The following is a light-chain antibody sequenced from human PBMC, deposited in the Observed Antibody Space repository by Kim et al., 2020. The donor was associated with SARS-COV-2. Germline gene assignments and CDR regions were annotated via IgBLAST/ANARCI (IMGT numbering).Light chain of an antibody. CDR2: GAS. Sequence: ASVGDRVTITCRASQGISSYLVWYQQKPGIAPKLLIYGASTLQSGVPSRFSGSGSGTEFTLTISSLQPDDFATYTCQQLNSYPLTFGGGTKVDIK. CDR1: QGISSY. J-gene: IGKJ4*01. CDR3: QQLNSYPLT. V-gene: IGKV1-9*01.